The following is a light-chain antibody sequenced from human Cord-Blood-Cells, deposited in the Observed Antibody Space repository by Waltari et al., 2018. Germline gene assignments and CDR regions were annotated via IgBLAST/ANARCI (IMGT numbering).Light chain of an antibody. V-gene: IGLV2-23*01. CDR2: EGS. J-gene: IGLJ1*01. CDR1: SSDVGSYNL. CDR3: CSYAGSSTFV. Sequence: QSALTQPASVSGSPGQSITISCTGTSSDVGSYNLVSWYQQHPGKAPKLMIYEGSKRPSGVFNRFSGSKSCSTASLTISGLQADDEADYYCCSYAGSSTFVFGTGTKVTVL.